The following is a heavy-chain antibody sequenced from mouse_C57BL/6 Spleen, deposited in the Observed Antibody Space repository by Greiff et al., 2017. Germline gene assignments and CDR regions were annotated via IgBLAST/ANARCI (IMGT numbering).Heavy chain of an antibody. V-gene: IGHV1-39*01. CDR2: INPNYGTT. CDR3: AIYYDYGYYAMDY. J-gene: IGHJ4*01. CDR1: GYSFTDYN. Sequence: VHVKQSGPELVKPGASVKISCKASGYSFTDYNMNWVKQSNGKSPEWIGVINPNYGTTSYNQKFQVKATLTVDQSSSTAYMQLNSLTSEDSAVYYCAIYYDYGYYAMDYWGQGTSVTVSS. D-gene: IGHD2-4*01.